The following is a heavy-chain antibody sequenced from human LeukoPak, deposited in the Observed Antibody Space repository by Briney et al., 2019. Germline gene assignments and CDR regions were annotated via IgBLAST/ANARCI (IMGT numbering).Heavy chain of an antibody. CDR1: SYSISSGYY. CDR2: IYHSGST. Sequence: SETLSLTCTVSSYSISSGYYWGWIRQPPGKGLEWIGSIYHSGSTFYNPSLKSRVTISVDTSKNQFSLNLNSVTAADTAVYYCARSSGAYRSFDYWGQGTLVPVSS. V-gene: IGHV4-38-2*02. CDR3: ARSSGAYRSFDY. D-gene: IGHD1-26*01. J-gene: IGHJ4*02.